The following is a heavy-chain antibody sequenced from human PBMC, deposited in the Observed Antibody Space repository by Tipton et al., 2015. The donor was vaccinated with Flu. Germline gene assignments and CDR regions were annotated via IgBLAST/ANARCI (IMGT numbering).Heavy chain of an antibody. CDR3: ARSPGYYFDY. CDR2: IYYSGGT. Sequence: TLSLTCTVSGGSISGYYWSWIRQPPGKGLEWIAFIYYSGGTNYNPSFQSRVTISLDTSKNQVSLKLSSVIAADTAVDYCARSPGYYFDYWGLGNLVTVSS. V-gene: IGHV4-59*08. D-gene: IGHD6-25*01. J-gene: IGHJ4*02. CDR1: GGSISGYY.